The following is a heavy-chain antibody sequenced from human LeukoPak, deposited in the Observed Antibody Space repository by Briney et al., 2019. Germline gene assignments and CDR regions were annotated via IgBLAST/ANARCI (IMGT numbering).Heavy chain of an antibody. CDR3: ARGHYYGSGSYYSPCWFDP. CDR2: ISYDGSNK. V-gene: IGHV3-30-3*01. CDR1: GFTFSSYA. J-gene: IGHJ5*02. Sequence: HPGGSLRLSCAASGFTFSSYAMHWVRQAPRKGLERVAVISYDGSNKYYADSVKGRFTISRDNSKNTLYLQMNSLRAEDTAVYYCARGHYYGSGSYYSPCWFDPWGQGTLVTVSS. D-gene: IGHD3-10*01.